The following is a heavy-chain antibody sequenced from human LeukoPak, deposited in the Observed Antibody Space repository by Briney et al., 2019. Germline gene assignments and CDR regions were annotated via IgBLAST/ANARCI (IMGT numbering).Heavy chain of an antibody. CDR2: ISYDGSNK. D-gene: IGHD5-18*01. Sequence: GGSLRLSCAASGFTFSSYAMHWVRQAPGKGLEWVAVISYDGSNKYYADSVKGRFTISRDNSKNTLYLQMNSLRAEDTAVYYCARGEIQLWFHFDYWGQGTLVTVSS. CDR1: GFTFSSYA. J-gene: IGHJ4*02. CDR3: ARGEIQLWFHFDY. V-gene: IGHV3-30-3*01.